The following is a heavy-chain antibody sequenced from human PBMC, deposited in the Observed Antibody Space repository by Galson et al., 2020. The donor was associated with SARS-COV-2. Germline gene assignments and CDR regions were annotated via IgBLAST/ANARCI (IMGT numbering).Heavy chain of an antibody. D-gene: IGHD1-26*01. CDR1: GGSFSGYY. CDR3: ARESRWDLYFDY. CDR2: INSSGST. V-gene: IGHV4-34*01. Sequence: SETLSLTCAVYGGSFSGYYWSWIRQPPGKGLEWIGEINSSGSTNYNPSLKSRVTISVDTSKNHFSLKLSSVTAADTAVYYCARESRWDLYFDYWGQGTLVTVSA. J-gene: IGHJ4*02.